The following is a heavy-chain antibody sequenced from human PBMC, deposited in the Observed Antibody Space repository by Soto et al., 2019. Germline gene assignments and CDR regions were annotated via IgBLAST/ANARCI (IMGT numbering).Heavy chain of an antibody. CDR1: DGSSSIYY. CDR3: ASYDSSGNFNY. Sequence: SESMSLTCTVADGSSSIYYWSWIRQPPGKGLEFIGYIYYSGSTNYNHSLESRVTISVDTSKNQFSLKLSSVTAADTAVYYCASYDSSGNFNYWGQGTLVTVSS. CDR2: IYYSGST. D-gene: IGHD3-22*01. V-gene: IGHV4-59*01. J-gene: IGHJ4*02.